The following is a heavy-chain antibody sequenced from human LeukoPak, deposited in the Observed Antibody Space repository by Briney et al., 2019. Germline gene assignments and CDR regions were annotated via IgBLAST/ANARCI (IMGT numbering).Heavy chain of an antibody. J-gene: IGHJ6*02. CDR1: GYTFTSYA. V-gene: IGHV1-3*01. CDR2: INAGNGNT. CDR3: ARVRGGSYQIDYYYYGMDV. D-gene: IGHD1-26*01. Sequence: ASVKVSCKASGYTFTSYAMHWVRQAPGQRLEWTGWINAGNGNTKYSQKFQGRVTITRDTSASTAYMGLSSLRSEDTAVYYCARVRGGSYQIDYYYYGMDVWGQGTTVTVSS.